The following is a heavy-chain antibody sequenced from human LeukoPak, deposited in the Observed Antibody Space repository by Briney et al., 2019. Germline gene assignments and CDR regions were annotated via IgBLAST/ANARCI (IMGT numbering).Heavy chain of an antibody. CDR1: GFTFSSYW. V-gene: IGHV3-74*01. CDR2: INSDGSST. Sequence: GGSLRLSCAASGFTFSSYWMHWVRQAPGKGLVWVSRINSDGSSTSYADSVKGRFTISRDNAKSTLYLQMNSLKAEDTTAYYCARGATYYDILTGPALWGQGTLVTVSS. D-gene: IGHD3-9*01. J-gene: IGHJ4*02. CDR3: ARGATYYDILTGPAL.